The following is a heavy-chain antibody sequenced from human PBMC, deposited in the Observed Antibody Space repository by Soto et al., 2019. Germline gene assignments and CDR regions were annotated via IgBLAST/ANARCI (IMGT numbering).Heavy chain of an antibody. Sequence: QVQVVQSGAEVKKPGASVKLSCRTSGYTFSNYGISWVRQAPGQGLEWMGWISGYNSDTNYAQKFQGRVTLTTDTFTSTVYMELEGLRSDDTAVYYCARDRCSATSCEADFWGQGTLVTVSS. CDR1: GYTFSNYG. D-gene: IGHD2-2*01. CDR2: ISGYNSDT. CDR3: ARDRCSATSCEADF. V-gene: IGHV1-18*01. J-gene: IGHJ4*02.